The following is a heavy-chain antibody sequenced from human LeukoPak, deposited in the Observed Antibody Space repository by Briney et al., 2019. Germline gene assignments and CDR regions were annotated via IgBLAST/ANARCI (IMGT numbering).Heavy chain of an antibody. V-gene: IGHV4-59*01. Sequence: SETLSLTCTVCGGSISCFYWSWIRQPPGKGLEWIGYIYYSGSTNYNPSLKSRVTISVDTSKNPFSLKLSSVTAADTAVYYCARMDHNCGGYCYSAFDIWGQGTMVTVSS. CDR2: IYYSGST. J-gene: IGHJ3*02. CDR1: GGSISCFY. D-gene: IGHD2-21*02. CDR3: ARMDHNCGGYCYSAFDI.